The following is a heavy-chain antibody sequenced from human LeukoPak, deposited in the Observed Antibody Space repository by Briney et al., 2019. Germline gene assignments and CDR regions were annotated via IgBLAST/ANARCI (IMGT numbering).Heavy chain of an antibody. CDR1: GFSFSSHA. Sequence: GGSLRLSCATSGFSFSSHAMTWVRQAPGKGLEWVSAISGSGGSTYYADSVKGRFTISRDNSKNTLYLQMNSLRAEDTAVYYCAKGRWLQPYWGQGTLVTVSS. V-gene: IGHV3-23*01. CDR3: AKGRWLQPY. D-gene: IGHD5-24*01. CDR2: ISGSGGST. J-gene: IGHJ4*02.